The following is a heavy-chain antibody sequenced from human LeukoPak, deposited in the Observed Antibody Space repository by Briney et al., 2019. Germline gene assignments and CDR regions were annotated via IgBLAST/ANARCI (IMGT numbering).Heavy chain of an antibody. CDR1: GGSISSSSYY. CDR2: IYYSGST. J-gene: IGHJ4*02. V-gene: IGHV4-39*01. CDR3: ESNGDYYDSSGYW. D-gene: IGHD3-22*01. Sequence: PSETLSLTCTVSGGSISSSSYYWGWIRQPPGKGLEWIGSIYYSGSTYYNPSLKSRVTISVDTSKNQFSLKLSSVTAADTAVYYCESNGDYYDSSGYWWGQGTLVAVSS.